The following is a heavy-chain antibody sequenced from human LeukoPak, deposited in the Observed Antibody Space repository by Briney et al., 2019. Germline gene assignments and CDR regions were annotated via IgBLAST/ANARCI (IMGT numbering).Heavy chain of an antibody. CDR3: ARPGGYAFDI. Sequence: GGTLRLSCAASGFTFRSYPMQWVRQAPGKGPEWMAFITYDGSDTYFADSVKGRFTLSRDNSKNALYLQMNSLRTADTAVYYCARPGGYAFDIWGQGTMVTVSS. D-gene: IGHD3-10*01. CDR1: GFTFRSYP. CDR2: ITYDGSDT. V-gene: IGHV3-30*04. J-gene: IGHJ3*02.